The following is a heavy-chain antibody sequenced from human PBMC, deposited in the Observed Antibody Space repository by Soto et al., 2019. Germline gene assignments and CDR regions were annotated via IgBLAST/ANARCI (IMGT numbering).Heavy chain of an antibody. CDR2: INHSGST. V-gene: IGHV4-30-4*02. D-gene: IGHD1-1*01. Sequence: PSETLSLTCTVSGGSISSGDYYWSWIRQPPGKGLEWIGEINHSGSTNYNPSLKSRVTISVDTSKNQFSLKLSSVTAADTAVYYCARDQLEGNWFNPWGQGTLVT. J-gene: IGHJ5*02. CDR1: GGSISSGDYY. CDR3: ARDQLEGNWFNP.